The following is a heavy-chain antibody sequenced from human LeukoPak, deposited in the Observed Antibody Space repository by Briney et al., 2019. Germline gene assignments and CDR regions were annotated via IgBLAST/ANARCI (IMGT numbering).Heavy chain of an antibody. CDR2: INPNSGGT. CDR1: GYTFTEYY. CDR3: ARAKLDDCGGVCDQYFQH. Sequence: GASVKVSCKASGYTFTEYYMHWVRRAPGQGLEWMGWINPNSGGTNSAQKFQGRVTLTRDTSINTAYMELSSLRSDDTAVYYCARAKLDDCGGVCDQYFQHWGQGTLVTVSS. V-gene: IGHV1-2*02. D-gene: IGHD2-21*02. J-gene: IGHJ1*01.